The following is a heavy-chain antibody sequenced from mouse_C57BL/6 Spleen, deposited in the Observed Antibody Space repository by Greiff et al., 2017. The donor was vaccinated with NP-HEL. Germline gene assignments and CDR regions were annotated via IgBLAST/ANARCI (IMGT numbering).Heavy chain of an antibody. CDR2: IDPETGGT. V-gene: IGHV1-15*01. CDR1: GYTFTDYE. J-gene: IGHJ4*01. CDR3: TNYYGSDYAMDY. Sequence: VQLVESGAELVRPGASVTLSCKASGYTFTDYEMHWVKQTPVHGLEWIGAIDPETGGTAYNQKFKGKAILTADKSSSTAYMELRSLTSEDSAVYYCTNYYGSDYAMDYWGQGTSVTVSS. D-gene: IGHD1-1*01.